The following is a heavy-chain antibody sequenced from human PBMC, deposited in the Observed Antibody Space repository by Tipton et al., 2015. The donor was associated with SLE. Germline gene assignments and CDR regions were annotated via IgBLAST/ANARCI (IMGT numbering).Heavy chain of an antibody. CDR3: AKGDFGVVIIYYYYYMDV. CDR1: GFTFSDYY. J-gene: IGHJ6*03. Sequence: SLRLSCAASGFTFSDYYMSWIRQAPGKGLEWVSAISGSGGSTYYADSVKGRFTISRDNSKNTLYLQMNSLRAEDTAVYYCAKGDFGVVIIYYYYYMDVWGKGATVTVSS. D-gene: IGHD3-3*01. CDR2: ISGSGGST. V-gene: IGHV3-23*01.